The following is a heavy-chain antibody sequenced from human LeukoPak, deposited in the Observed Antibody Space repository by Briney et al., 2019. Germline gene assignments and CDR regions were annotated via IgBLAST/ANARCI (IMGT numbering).Heavy chain of an antibody. V-gene: IGHV4-34*01. CDR2: INHSGST. CDR1: GGSFSGYY. J-gene: IGHJ4*02. Sequence: SETLSLTCAVYGGSFSGYYWSWIRQPPGEGLEWIGEINHSGSTNYNPSLKSRVTISVDTSKNQFSLKLSSVTAADTAVYYCASLSESSSRDYWGQGTLVTVSS. D-gene: IGHD6-13*01. CDR3: ASLSESSSRDY.